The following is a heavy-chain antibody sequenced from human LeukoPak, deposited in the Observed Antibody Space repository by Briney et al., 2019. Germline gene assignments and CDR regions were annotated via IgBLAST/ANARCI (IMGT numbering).Heavy chain of an antibody. CDR1: GFTFYDYT. Sequence: AGTLRLSCAASGFTFYDYTMHWLRDAPGKRVEGVSLITGDADSSHYADSVKGRFIISRDNSKNSLSLQINSLPAEDTALYYCARGGQWLIYDWGQGTLVTVSS. J-gene: IGHJ4*02. CDR3: ARGGQWLIYD. CDR2: ITGDADSS. D-gene: IGHD6-19*01. V-gene: IGHV3-43*02.